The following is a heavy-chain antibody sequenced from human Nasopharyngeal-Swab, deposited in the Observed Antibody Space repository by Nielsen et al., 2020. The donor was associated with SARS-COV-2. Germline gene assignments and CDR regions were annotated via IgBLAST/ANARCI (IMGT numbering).Heavy chain of an antibody. D-gene: IGHD3-3*01. V-gene: IGHV4-34*01. CDR2: INHSGST. CDR3: ARGVRYYDFWSGYYTYNWFDP. Sequence: WIRQPPGKGLEWIGEINHSGSTNYNQSLKSRVTISVDTSKNQFSLKLSSVTAADTAVYYCARGVRYYDFWSGYYTYNWFDPWGQGTLVTVSS. J-gene: IGHJ5*02.